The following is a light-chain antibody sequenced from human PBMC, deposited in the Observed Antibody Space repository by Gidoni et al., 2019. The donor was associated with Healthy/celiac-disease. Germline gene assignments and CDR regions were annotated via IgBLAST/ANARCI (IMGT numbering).Light chain of an antibody. Sequence: EIVLTHSPGTLSWSPGESATLSCRASQSVSSSYLAWYQQKPGQAPRLLIYGASSRATGIPDRFSGSGSGTDFTLTISRLEPEDFAVYYCQQYGSSPLTFGGGTKVEIK. CDR2: GAS. V-gene: IGKV3-20*01. CDR3: QQYGSSPLT. J-gene: IGKJ4*01. CDR1: QSVSSSY.